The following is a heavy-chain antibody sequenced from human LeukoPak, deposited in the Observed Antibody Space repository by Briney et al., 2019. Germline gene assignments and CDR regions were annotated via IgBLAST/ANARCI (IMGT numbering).Heavy chain of an antibody. CDR1: GDSTSNYY. CDR3: AGGKRGDGWAWFAS. V-gene: IGHV4-59*01. Sequence: SETLSLTCAVSGDSTSNYYWSWIRQPPGKRLEYIGYLHYSGVTKYNPSLRDRATISLDTYKNQFSLELKDVTIADTAVYYCAGGKRGDGWAWFASWGLGKLVIVSS. D-gene: IGHD3-16*01. CDR2: LHYSGVT. J-gene: IGHJ5*01.